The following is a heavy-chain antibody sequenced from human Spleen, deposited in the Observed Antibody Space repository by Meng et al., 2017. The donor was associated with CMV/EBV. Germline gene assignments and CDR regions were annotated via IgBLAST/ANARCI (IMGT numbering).Heavy chain of an antibody. CDR2: INPNSGAT. V-gene: IGHV1-2*02. J-gene: IGHJ5*01. CDR1: TFPGHY. Sequence: TFPGHYIHWVRQAPGQGLEWMGWINPNSGATDYSQKFQGRVTMTWDTSISTAYMELSSLRSDDTAIYYCARRGGRLAAAGTAWFDSWGQGALVTVSS. CDR3: ARRGGRLAAAGTAWFDS. D-gene: IGHD6-13*01.